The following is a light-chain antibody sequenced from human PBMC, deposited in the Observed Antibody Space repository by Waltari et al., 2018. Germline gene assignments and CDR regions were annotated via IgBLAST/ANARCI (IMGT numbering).Light chain of an antibody. CDR3: MQGTHWPYT. V-gene: IGKV2-30*02. CDR2: KVS. J-gene: IGKJ2*01. CDR1: QSLVHSDGNTY. Sequence: DVVMTQSPLSLPVTLGQPASISCMSSQSLVHSDGNTYVMWFHQRPGQSPRRLIYKVSYRESGVPDRFSGSGSDTDFTLKISRVEADDVGVYYCMQGTHWPYTFGQGTRLDIK.